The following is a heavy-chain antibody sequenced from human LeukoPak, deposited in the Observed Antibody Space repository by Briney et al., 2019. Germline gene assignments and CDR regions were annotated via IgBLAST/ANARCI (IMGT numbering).Heavy chain of an antibody. CDR3: AGIRGGPPLFDP. CDR1: GYTFTGYY. V-gene: IGHV1-2*06. Sequence: ASVKVSCMASGYTFTGYYMHWVRQAPGQGLEWMGRINPNSGGTNYAQKFQGRVTMTRDTSISTAYMELSRLRSDDTAVYYCAGIRGGPPLFDPWGQGTLVTVSS. J-gene: IGHJ5*02. CDR2: INPNSGGT.